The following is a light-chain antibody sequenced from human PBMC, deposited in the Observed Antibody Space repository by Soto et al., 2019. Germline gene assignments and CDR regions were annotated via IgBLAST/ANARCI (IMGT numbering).Light chain of an antibody. Sequence: DIQMTQSPSTLSTSVGDRVTITCRASQSVSRWLAWYQQKPGKVPTVLIYDVSTLQSGVPSRFSGGGSGTEFTLTITSLQPDDFATYYCQEYTTYSRTFGQGTKVEVK. J-gene: IGKJ1*01. CDR3: QEYTTYSRT. V-gene: IGKV1-5*01. CDR2: DVS. CDR1: QSVSRW.